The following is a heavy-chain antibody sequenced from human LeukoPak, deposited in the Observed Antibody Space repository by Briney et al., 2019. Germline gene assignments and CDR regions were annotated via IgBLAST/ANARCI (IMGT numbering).Heavy chain of an antibody. CDR3: AKKTPGTYPFDY. J-gene: IGHJ4*02. V-gene: IGHV3-23*01. Sequence: PGGSLRLSCAASGFSFSSTAMNWVRQAPGKGLEWVSASGTDGDTYYADSVQGRFTISRDNSRNTLYLHMTSLRADDTAVYYCAKKTPGTYPFDYWGQGTLVTVSP. CDR2: SGTDGDT. CDR1: GFSFSSTA. D-gene: IGHD6-13*01.